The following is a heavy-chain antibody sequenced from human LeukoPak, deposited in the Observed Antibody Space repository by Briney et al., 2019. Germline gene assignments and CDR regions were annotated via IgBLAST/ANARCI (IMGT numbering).Heavy chain of an antibody. Sequence: SETLTLTCTVSGDSINSHSYYWGWIRQPPGKGLEWIGNVYYDGTSYSNPSLKSRVAVFVDTSRDQFSLDLSFVTAADTALYYCVRHISTNTGYFDSCGQGTLVSVSS. J-gene: IGHJ4*02. V-gene: IGHV4-39*01. CDR3: VRHISTNTGYFDS. D-gene: IGHD5-24*01. CDR1: GDSINSHSYY. CDR2: VYYDGTS.